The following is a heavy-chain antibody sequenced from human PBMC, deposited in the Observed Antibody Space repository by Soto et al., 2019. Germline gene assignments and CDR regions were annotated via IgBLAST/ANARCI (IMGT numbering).Heavy chain of an antibody. D-gene: IGHD5-12*01. CDR2: TYFRSKWYN. CDR1: GDSVSSNTAS. V-gene: IGHV6-1*01. Sequence: SQTLSLTCAISGDSVSSNTASWNWIRQSPSRGLEWLGRTYFRSKWYNDYAVSVKSRIIINPDTSNNQFSLQLNSVTPEDTAVYFCAKGDNLGPKTGYAFGTWGQGIMVTVSS. J-gene: IGHJ5*02. CDR3: AKGDNLGPKTGYAFGT.